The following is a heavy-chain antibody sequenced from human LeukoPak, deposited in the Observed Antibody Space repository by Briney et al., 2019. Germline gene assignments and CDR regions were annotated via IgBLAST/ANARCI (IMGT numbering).Heavy chain of an antibody. J-gene: IGHJ4*02. CDR2: ISYDGSNK. V-gene: IGHV3-30*18. Sequence: GGSLRLSCAASGFTFSSYGMHWVRQAPGKGLEWVAVISYDGSNKYYADSVKGRFTISRDNPKNTLYLQMNSLRAEDTAVYYCAKDSSSALDYWGQGTLVTVSS. CDR1: GFTFSSYG. CDR3: AKDSSSALDY.